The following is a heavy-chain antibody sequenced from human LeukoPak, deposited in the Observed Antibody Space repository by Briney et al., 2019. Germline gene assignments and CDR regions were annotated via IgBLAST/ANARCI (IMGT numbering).Heavy chain of an antibody. CDR1: GYTFTGYY. V-gene: IGHV1-2*04. CDR3: ARGAEAETSPLDF. J-gene: IGHJ4*02. D-gene: IGHD6-13*01. Sequence: ASVKVSCKASGYTFTGYYIHWVRQAPGQGLEWMGWINPNSGGTNYAQKFQGWVTMTRDTSINTDYMEMKGVTSDDTAVYYCARGAEAETSPLDFWGQGTLVIVS. CDR2: INPNSGGT.